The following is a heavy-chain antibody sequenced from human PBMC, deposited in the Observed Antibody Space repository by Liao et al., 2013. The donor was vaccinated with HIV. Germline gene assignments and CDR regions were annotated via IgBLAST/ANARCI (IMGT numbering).Heavy chain of an antibody. V-gene: IGHV4-61*02. D-gene: IGHD3-22*01. J-gene: IGHJ4*02. CDR2: IYSSGST. Sequence: QVQLQESGPGLVRPSQTLSLTCTVSGGSISSGGFYGSWIRQPAGKGLEWIGRIYSSGSTKYNPSLKSRVSVSVDTSKNQFTLKLSSVTAADTAVYYCARGGFYDTGGYYSAHFHHWGQGALVTVAS. CDR1: GGSISSGGFY. CDR3: ARGGFYDTGGYYSAHFHH.